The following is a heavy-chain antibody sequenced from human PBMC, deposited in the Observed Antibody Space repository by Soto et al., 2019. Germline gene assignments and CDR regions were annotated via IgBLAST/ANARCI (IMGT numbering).Heavy chain of an antibody. CDR2: INAGNGNT. Sequence: GASLKVSCKASGYTFTDYAMHWVRQAPGQRLEWMGWINAGNGNTKYLQKFQGRVTITRDTSASTAYMELSSLRSEDTAVYYSASQKLRIRATYDPWSQGTLVTVSS. D-gene: IGHD6-6*01. CDR3: ASQKLRIRATYDP. J-gene: IGHJ5*02. CDR1: GYTFTDYA. V-gene: IGHV1-3*01.